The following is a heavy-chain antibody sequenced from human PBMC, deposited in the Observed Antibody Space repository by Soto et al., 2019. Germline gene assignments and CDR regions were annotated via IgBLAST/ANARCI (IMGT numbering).Heavy chain of an antibody. D-gene: IGHD6-13*01. CDR2: IYYSGST. CDR3: ARDVHSGSNSRNNWFDP. J-gene: IGHJ5*02. Sequence: SETLSLTCTVSGGSISSSSYYWGWIRQPPGKGLEWIGSIYYSGSTYYNPSLKSRVTISVDTSKNQFSLKLSSVTAADTAVYYCARDVHSGSNSRNNWFDPWGQGTLVT. V-gene: IGHV4-39*02. CDR1: GGSISSSSYY.